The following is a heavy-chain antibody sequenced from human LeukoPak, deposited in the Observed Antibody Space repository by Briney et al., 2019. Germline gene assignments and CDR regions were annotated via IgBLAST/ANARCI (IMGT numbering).Heavy chain of an antibody. CDR3: AKGSSRPPNAFDI. V-gene: IGHV3-48*01. J-gene: IGHJ3*02. CDR2: ISDSSRKI. CDR1: GFTFSTYS. D-gene: IGHD6-6*01. Sequence: GGSLRLSCAASGFTFSTYSMNWVRQAPGKGLEWVSYISDSSRKIYYADSVKGRFTISRDNAKNSLHLQMNSLRAEDTAVYYCAKGSSRPPNAFDIWGQGTLVTVSS.